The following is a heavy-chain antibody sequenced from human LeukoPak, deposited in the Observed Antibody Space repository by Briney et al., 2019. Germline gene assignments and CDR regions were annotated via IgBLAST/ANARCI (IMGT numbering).Heavy chain of an antibody. CDR3: ARDSLFGSGSHSDY. V-gene: IGHV3-23*01. Sequence: QPGGSLRLSCAASGFTVSNNYMSWVRQAPGEGLEWVSSISGSGVNTYYADSVKGRFTISRDNSKNTLYLQMNSLRAEDTAVYYCARDSLFGSGSHSDYWGQGTLVTVSS. CDR1: GFTVSNNY. CDR2: ISGSGVNT. J-gene: IGHJ4*02. D-gene: IGHD3-10*01.